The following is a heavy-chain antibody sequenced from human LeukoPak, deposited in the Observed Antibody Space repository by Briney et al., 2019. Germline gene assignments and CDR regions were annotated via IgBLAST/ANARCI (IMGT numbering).Heavy chain of an antibody. CDR2: VIPIFGTA. D-gene: IGHD2-2*01. V-gene: IGHV1-69*01. CDR3: ARNPGGDIVVVPAAILFVWFDP. J-gene: IGHJ5*02. Sequence: SVKVSCKASGGTFSSYAISWVRQAPGQGIEWMGGVIPIFGTANYAQKFQGRVTITADESTSTAYMEPSSLRSEDTAVYYCARNPGGDIVVVPAAILFVWFDPWGQGTLVTVS. CDR1: GGTFSSYA.